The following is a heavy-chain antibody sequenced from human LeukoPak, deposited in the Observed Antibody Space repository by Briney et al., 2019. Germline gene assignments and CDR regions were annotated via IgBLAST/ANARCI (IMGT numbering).Heavy chain of an antibody. Sequence: GGSLRLSCAASGFTFRSYSMHWVRQPTGKGLEWVSVIGTAGNTYYTDSVKGGFTISRENAKNSLYLQMDNLRAEDTAVYYCARSKSYSSGWTDFDCWGQGTLVTVSS. CDR3: ARSKSYSSGWTDFDC. V-gene: IGHV3-13*01. CDR1: GFTFRSYS. D-gene: IGHD6-19*01. J-gene: IGHJ4*02. CDR2: IGTAGNT.